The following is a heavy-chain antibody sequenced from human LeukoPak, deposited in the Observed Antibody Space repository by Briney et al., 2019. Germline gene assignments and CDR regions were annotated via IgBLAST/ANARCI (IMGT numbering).Heavy chain of an antibody. J-gene: IGHJ5*02. CDR1: GGSISGYH. CDR3: ARAQAGTFSRFDP. V-gene: IGHV4-4*07. CDR2: IYSDGTT. Sequence: SETLSLTCTVSGGSISGYHWSWIRQAAGKGLEWIGRIYSDGTTSYNTSLKSRIIMSVDTSKNRLSLKLTSATAADTALYYCARAQAGTFSRFDPWGQGTLVTVSS. D-gene: IGHD6-19*01.